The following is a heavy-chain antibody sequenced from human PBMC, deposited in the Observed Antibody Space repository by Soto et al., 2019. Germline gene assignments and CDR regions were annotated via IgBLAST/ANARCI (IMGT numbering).Heavy chain of an antibody. CDR3: AKDFGPYYYFYYCMDV. J-gene: IGHJ6*02. D-gene: IGHD3-10*01. CDR2: ISGSGGSI. CDR1: GFTLSSYG. V-gene: IGHV3-23*01. Sequence: HPGGSLRLSCAASGFTLSSYGMNWVRQAPGKGLEWVSAISGSGGSIYYADSVKGRFTISRDKSKNTLYLQMNSLRAEDTALYYCAKDFGPYYYFYYCMDVRGQGTTFTAPS.